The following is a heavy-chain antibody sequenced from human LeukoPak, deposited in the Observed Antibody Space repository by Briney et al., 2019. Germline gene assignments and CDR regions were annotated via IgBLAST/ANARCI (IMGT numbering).Heavy chain of an antibody. CDR1: GFTFSSYE. CDR2: ISSSGSTI. Sequence: GGSLRLSCAASGFTFSSYEMNWVRQAPGKGLEWISYISSSGSTIYYADSVKGRFTISGDNAKNSLYLQMNSLRAEDTAVYYCARAMPLLVGAIFDYWGQGTLVTVSS. J-gene: IGHJ4*02. D-gene: IGHD1-26*01. V-gene: IGHV3-48*03. CDR3: ARAMPLLVGAIFDY.